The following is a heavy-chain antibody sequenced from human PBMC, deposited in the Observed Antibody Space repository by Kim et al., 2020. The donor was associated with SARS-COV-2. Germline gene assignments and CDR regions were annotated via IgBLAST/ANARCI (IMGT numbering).Heavy chain of an antibody. CDR2: K. V-gene: IGHV3-33*03. Sequence: KHFADAVQGRFSISRDNSKNTVYLGMRSLRVEDTAVYYCATIVGAYEAFDIWGQGTMVTVSS. D-gene: IGHD1-26*01. CDR3: ATIVGAYEAFDI. J-gene: IGHJ3*02.